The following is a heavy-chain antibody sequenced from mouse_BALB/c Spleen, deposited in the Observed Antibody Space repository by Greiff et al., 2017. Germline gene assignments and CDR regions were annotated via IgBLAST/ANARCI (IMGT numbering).Heavy chain of an antibody. D-gene: IGHD2-1*01. J-gene: IGHJ1*01. Sequence: QVQLQQPGAELVKPGASVKPSCKASGYTFPSYWMHWVKQRPGQGLEWIGEITPSNARTNYNEKFKSKATLTVDKSYSTAYMQLSSLTAEDSAVYYCARTNRGGNYYSYWYFDVWGAGTTVTVSS. CDR2: ITPSNART. V-gene: IGHV1S81*02. CDR1: GYTFPSYW. CDR3: ARTNRGGNYYSYWYFDV.